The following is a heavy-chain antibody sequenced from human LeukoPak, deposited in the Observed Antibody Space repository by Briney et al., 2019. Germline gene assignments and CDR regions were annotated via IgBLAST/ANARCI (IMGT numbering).Heavy chain of an antibody. V-gene: IGHV3-23*01. CDR2: ISGSGGST. CDR1: GFTFSSYA. CDR3: AKDLKGYSDYDFSDY. J-gene: IGHJ4*02. Sequence: GGSLRLSCPASGFTFSSYAMSWVRQAPGKGLEWVSAISGSGGSTYYADSVKGRFTISRDNSKNTLYLQMNSLRAEDTAVYYCAKDLKGYSDYDFSDYWGQGTLVTVSS. D-gene: IGHD5-12*01.